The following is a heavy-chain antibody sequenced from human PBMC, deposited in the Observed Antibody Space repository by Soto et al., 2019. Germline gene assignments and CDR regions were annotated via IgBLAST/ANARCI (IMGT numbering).Heavy chain of an antibody. CDR3: ARGGPYYYGSGSSPYYFDY. CDR2: ISSSGSTI. CDR1: GFTFSSYE. Sequence: EVQLVESGGGLVQPGGSLRLSCAASGFTFSSYEMNWVRQAPGKGLEWVSYISSSGSTIYYADSVKGRFTISRDNAKNSRYQQMNSLRAEATAVYYCARGGPYYYGSGSSPYYFDYWGQGTLVTVSS. J-gene: IGHJ4*02. D-gene: IGHD3-10*01. V-gene: IGHV3-48*03.